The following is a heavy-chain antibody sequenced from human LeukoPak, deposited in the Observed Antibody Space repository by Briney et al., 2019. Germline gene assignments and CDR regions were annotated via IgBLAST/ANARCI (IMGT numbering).Heavy chain of an antibody. CDR1: GGSISSYY. CDR3: AREYSSSSGYYCYYYMDV. CDR2: IYYSGST. Sequence: SETLSLTCTVSGGSISSYYWSWIRQPPGKGLEWIGYIYYSGSTNYNPSLKSRVTISVDTSKNQFSLKLSSVTAADTAVYYCAREYSSSSGYYCYYYMDVWGKGTTVTVSS. V-gene: IGHV4-59*01. J-gene: IGHJ6*03. D-gene: IGHD6-6*01.